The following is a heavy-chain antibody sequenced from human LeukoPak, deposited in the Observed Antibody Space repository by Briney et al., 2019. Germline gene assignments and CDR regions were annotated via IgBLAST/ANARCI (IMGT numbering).Heavy chain of an antibody. CDR3: AGYSGSPRYFDY. Sequence: SETLSLTCAVYGGSFSGYYWSWIRQPPGKGLEWIGEVIHSGSTNYSPSLKSRVTISLDTTKSQFSLKLTSVTAADTAMYFCAGYSGSPRYFDYWGRGTLVTVSS. V-gene: IGHV4-34*12. CDR2: VIHSGST. D-gene: IGHD6-6*01. CDR1: GGSFSGYY. J-gene: IGHJ4*02.